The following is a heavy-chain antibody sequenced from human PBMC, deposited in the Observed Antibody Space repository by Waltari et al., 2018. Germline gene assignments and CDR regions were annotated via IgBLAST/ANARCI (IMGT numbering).Heavy chain of an antibody. CDR1: GGSISSHY. CDR3: AREYYYDSSGHDAFDI. J-gene: IGHJ3*02. V-gene: IGHV4-59*11. Sequence: QVQLQESGPGLVKPSETLSLTCTVSGGSISSHYWSWIRQPPGKGLEWIGYIYYSGSTNYNPSLKRRVTISVDTSKNQFSLKLSSVTAADTAVYYCAREYYYDSSGHDAFDIWGQGTMVTVSS. CDR2: IYYSGST. D-gene: IGHD3-22*01.